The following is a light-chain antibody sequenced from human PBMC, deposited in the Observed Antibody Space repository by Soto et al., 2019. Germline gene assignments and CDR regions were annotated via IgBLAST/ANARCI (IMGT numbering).Light chain of an antibody. CDR3: QQYHDWWT. J-gene: IGKJ1*01. CDR2: SAS. V-gene: IGKV3-15*01. Sequence: EIVMTQSPATLSVSPGERATLSCRASQSVRSNLAWYQQKPGQAPRLLIYSASTRATGIPARFSGSGSGTEFTLTISSLQSEDFAVYYCQQYHDWWTFGQGTKVDIK. CDR1: QSVRSN.